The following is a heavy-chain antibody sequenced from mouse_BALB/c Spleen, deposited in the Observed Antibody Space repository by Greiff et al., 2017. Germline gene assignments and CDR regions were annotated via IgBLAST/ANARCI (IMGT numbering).Heavy chain of an antibody. Sequence: EVQVVESGGGLVQPGGSRKLSCAASGFTFSSFGMHWVRQAPEKGLEWVAYISSGSSTIYYADTVKGRFTISRDNPKNTLFLQMTSLRSEDTAMYYCASRYGNYYAMDYWGQGTSVTVSS. CDR2: ISSGSSTI. CDR3: ASRYGNYYAMDY. V-gene: IGHV5-17*02. D-gene: IGHD1-1*01. J-gene: IGHJ4*01. CDR1: GFTFSSFG.